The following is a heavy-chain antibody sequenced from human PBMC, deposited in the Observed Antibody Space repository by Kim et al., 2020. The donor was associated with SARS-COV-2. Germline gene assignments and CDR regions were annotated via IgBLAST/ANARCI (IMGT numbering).Heavy chain of an antibody. D-gene: IGHD6-19*01. Sequence: SETLSLTCIVSGGSIISRSYYWGWIRQPPGQGLEWIGSISYSGSTYYNPSLKSRLTMSVDTSKNQFSLNLNSVTAADTAVYYCARMLTVAATGDSWGQGT. CDR2: ISYSGST. J-gene: IGHJ5*01. CDR1: GGSIISRSYY. CDR3: ARMLTVAATGDS. V-gene: IGHV4-39*01.